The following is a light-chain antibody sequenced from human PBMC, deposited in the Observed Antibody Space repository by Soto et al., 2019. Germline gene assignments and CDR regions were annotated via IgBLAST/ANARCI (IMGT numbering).Light chain of an antibody. CDR2: AAS. V-gene: IGKV1-27*01. CDR1: QGINNF. Sequence: DIQMTQSPSSLSASIGDRVTITCRASQGINNFLAWYQQKPGEAPKLLLYAASILRSGVPSRFSGSGSGTDFTLTIRSLQPEDVETYYCQKYNRPPRTFGQGTRV. J-gene: IGKJ1*01. CDR3: QKYNRPPRT.